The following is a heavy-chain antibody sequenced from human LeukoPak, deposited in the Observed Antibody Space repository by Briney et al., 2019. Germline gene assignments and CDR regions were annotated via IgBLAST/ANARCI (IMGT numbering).Heavy chain of an antibody. D-gene: IGHD2-2*02. J-gene: IGHJ3*02. CDR3: ARAQGEEIVVVPAAIHWAFDI. CDR1: GGSISSGGYY. V-gene: IGHV4-31*03. Sequence: SQTLSLTCTVSGGSISSGGYYWSWIRQHPGKGLEWIGYIYYSGSTYYNPSLKSRVTISVDTSKNQFSLKLSSVTAADTAVYYCARAQGEEIVVVPAAIHWAFDIWGQGTMVTVSS. CDR2: IYYSGST.